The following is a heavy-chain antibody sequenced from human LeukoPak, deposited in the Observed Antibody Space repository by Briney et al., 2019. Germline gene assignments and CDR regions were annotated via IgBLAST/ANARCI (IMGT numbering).Heavy chain of an antibody. V-gene: IGHV4-38-2*02. CDR1: GYPISRGYY. CDR2: VYHSGST. D-gene: IGHD6-6*01. J-gene: IGHJ4*02. Sequence: SETLSLTCTVSGYPISRGYYWGWIRQPPGKGLEWIGSVYHSGSTYQNPSLKSRVTISLDTFKNQFSLKLSSVTAADTAVYYCARDWYSSSSAGQIFDYWGQGTLVTVSS. CDR3: ARDWYSSSSAGQIFDY.